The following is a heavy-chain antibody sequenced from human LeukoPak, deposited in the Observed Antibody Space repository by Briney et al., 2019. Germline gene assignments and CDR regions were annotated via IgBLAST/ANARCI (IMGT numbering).Heavy chain of an antibody. Sequence: SETLSLTCVVSGYSINNGYHWGWIRQPPGKGLEWIASIYFTDSTYYNPSLKSRVTMSVDTSKNQFSLKLTSVTAADTAIYYCARDFPLLSNNYFGMGVWGKGTTVTVSS. J-gene: IGHJ6*04. CDR1: GYSINNGYH. D-gene: IGHD2/OR15-2a*01. CDR2: IYFTDST. V-gene: IGHV4-38-2*02. CDR3: ARDFPLLSNNYFGMGV.